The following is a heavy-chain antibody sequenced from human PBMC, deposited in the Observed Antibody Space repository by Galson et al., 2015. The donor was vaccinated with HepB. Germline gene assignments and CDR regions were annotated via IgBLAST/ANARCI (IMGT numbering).Heavy chain of an antibody. J-gene: IGHJ5*02. CDR2: INSSGGST. CDR1: GFTFSSYA. Sequence: SLRLSCAASGFTFSSYAMSWVRQAPGKGLEWVSAINSSGGSTYYADSVKGRFTISRDNSKNTLYLQMNRLRAEDTAVYYCAKDQGGLRLDWFDPWGQGSLVTVSS. CDR3: AKDQGGLRLDWFDP. V-gene: IGHV3-23*01. D-gene: IGHD5-12*01.